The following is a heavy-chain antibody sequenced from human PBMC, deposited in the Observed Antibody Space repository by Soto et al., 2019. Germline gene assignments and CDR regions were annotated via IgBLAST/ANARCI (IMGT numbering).Heavy chain of an antibody. CDR3: ARGRYGDY. CDR1: GYTFTSYG. D-gene: IGHD1-1*01. J-gene: IGHJ4*02. CDR2: ISAHNGNT. V-gene: IGHV1-18*01. Sequence: QVHLVQSGAEVKKPGASVKVSCKASGYTFTSYGITWVRQAPGQGLEWMGWISAHNGNTDYAQKLQGRVIVTRDTSSSTAYMELRSLISDDTAVYYCARGRYGDYWGQGDLVTVSS.